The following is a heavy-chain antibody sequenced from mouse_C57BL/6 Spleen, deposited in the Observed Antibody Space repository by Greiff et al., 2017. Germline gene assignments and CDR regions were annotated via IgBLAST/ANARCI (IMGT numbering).Heavy chain of an antibody. Sequence: QVQLKQSGAELARPGASVKLSCTASGYTFTSYGISWVKQRTGQGLAWIGEISPRSGNTYYNEKFKGKATLTADKSSSTAYMELRSLTSEDSAVYFCARDYGSSLDYWGQGTTLTVSS. V-gene: IGHV1-81*01. CDR1: GYTFTSYG. CDR2: ISPRSGNT. J-gene: IGHJ2*01. CDR3: ARDYGSSLDY. D-gene: IGHD1-1*01.